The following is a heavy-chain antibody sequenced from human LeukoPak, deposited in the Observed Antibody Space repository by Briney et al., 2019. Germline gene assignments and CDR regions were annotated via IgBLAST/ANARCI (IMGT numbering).Heavy chain of an antibody. CDR1: GFTFSNYW. V-gene: IGHV3-74*01. D-gene: IGHD1-26*01. Sequence: PGGSLRLSCAASGFTFSNYWMHWVRQVTGKGLVWVSRINSDGSSTNYADFVKSRFTISRDNAKNTLYLQMNSLRAEDTAVYYCAREVPWDGDFQHWGQGTLVTVSS. CDR3: AREVPWDGDFQH. CDR2: INSDGSST. J-gene: IGHJ1*01.